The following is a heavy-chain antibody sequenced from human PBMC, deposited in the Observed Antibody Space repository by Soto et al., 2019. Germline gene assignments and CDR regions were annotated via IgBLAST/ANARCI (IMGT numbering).Heavy chain of an antibody. CDR1: GFTLSMSA. D-gene: IGHD3-16*02. CDR3: AKDRGVIVKAGDAFDV. CDR2: ISDSGDRT. Sequence: GGSLRLSCASSGFTLSMSAVNWVRQAPGKGLEWVSYISDSGDRTYYADSVKGRFTISRDRSKNTVSLQMDSLRAEDTAVYYCAKDRGVIVKAGDAFDVWGQGTKVTVSS. V-gene: IGHV3-23*01. J-gene: IGHJ3*01.